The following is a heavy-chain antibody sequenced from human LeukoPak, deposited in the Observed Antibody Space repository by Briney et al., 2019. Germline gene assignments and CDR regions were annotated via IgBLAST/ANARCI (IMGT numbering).Heavy chain of an antibody. D-gene: IGHD2-2*02. CDR1: GGSISNYY. CDR3: ARYTGYYYGMDV. CDR2: IYHSGST. V-gene: IGHV4-59*12. Sequence: SETLSLTCTVSGGSISNYYWSWIRQPPGKGLEWIGYIYHSGSTYYNPSLKSRVTISVDRSKNQFSLKLSSVTAADTAVYYCARYTGYYYGMDVWGQGTTVTVSS. J-gene: IGHJ6*02.